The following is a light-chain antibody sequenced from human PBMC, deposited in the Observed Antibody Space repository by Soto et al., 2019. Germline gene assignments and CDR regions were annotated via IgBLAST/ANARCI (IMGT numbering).Light chain of an antibody. Sequence: IVLTQSPGTLSSSPGERATLSCGASQSVTNNFLAWYQQKPGQAHRLLIYGASSRATGVPDRFSGSGSGTDFTLTISRLEPGDFAVYYCQQYGTPLFTFGPGTKVDIK. CDR1: QSVTNNF. J-gene: IGKJ3*01. CDR2: GAS. V-gene: IGKV3-20*01. CDR3: QQYGTPLFT.